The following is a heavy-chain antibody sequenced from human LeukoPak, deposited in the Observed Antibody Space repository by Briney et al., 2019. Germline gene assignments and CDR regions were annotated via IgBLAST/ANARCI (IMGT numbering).Heavy chain of an antibody. CDR2: ISYDGSNK. CDR3: AKDTGQQLATYNWFDP. J-gene: IGHJ5*02. Sequence: GRSLRLSCAASGFTFSSYGMHWVRQAPGKGLEWVAVISYDGSNKYYADSVKGRFTISRDNPKNTLYLQMNSLRAEDTAVYYCAKDTGQQLATYNWFDPWGQGALVTVSS. V-gene: IGHV3-30*18. D-gene: IGHD6-13*01. CDR1: GFTFSSYG.